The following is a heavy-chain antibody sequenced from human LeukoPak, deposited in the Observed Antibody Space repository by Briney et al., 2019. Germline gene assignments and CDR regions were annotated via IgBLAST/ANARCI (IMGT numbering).Heavy chain of an antibody. Sequence: GGSLRLSCAASGITFSSYAMSWVRQAPGKGLEWVSSISGSGNRTYYADSVKGRFTISRDNSKNTLFLQMNSLRAEDTAVYYCAKNLYCGGGSCYPSALGMDVWGQGTTVTVSS. J-gene: IGHJ6*02. V-gene: IGHV3-23*01. CDR3: AKNLYCGGGSCYPSALGMDV. CDR2: ISGSGNRT. D-gene: IGHD2-15*01. CDR1: GITFSSYA.